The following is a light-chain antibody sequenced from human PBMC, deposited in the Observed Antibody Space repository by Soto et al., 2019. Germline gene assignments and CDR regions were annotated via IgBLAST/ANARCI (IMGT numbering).Light chain of an antibody. V-gene: IGKV4-1*01. CDR3: QQYYSIPLS. CDR1: QSLLYNSNNKTY. Sequence: DIVMSQTQDSLSVSLCERATINCQSIQSLLYNSNNKTYLAWYQQKPGQPPKLLIAWSSARESGVPDRISGSGAGTHFTLTISSLQAEDVAVYYCQQYYSIPLSFGGGTKV. J-gene: IGKJ4*01. CDR2: WSS.